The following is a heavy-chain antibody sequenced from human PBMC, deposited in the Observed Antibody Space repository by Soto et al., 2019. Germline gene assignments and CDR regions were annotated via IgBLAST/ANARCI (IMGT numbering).Heavy chain of an antibody. Sequence: QVQLVQSGAEVKKPGSSVKVSCQASGGFFSSNAISWVRQAPGQGLEWMGGILPIFHTTHYAQKFQGRFTISADESTSTAYMELSSLKSEDTALYYCATGGRGYSSAPRFYFEYWGQGTLVPVSS. CDR1: GGFFSSNA. J-gene: IGHJ4*02. CDR2: ILPIFHTT. CDR3: ATGGRGYSSAPRFYFEY. V-gene: IGHV1-69*01. D-gene: IGHD5-18*01.